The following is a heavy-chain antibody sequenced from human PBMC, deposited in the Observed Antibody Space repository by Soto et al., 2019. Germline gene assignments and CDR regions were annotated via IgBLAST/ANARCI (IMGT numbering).Heavy chain of an antibody. CDR2: IIPIFGTA. J-gene: IGHJ5*02. Sequence: SVKVSCKASGCTFSSYAISWVRQAPGQGLEWMGGIIPIFGTANYAQKFQGRVTITADESTSTAYMELSSLRSEDTAVSYCAGDKRYNRNDVWFDPWGHGTMVTI. CDR3: AGDKRYNRNDVWFDP. V-gene: IGHV1-69*13. CDR1: GCTFSSYA. D-gene: IGHD1-20*01.